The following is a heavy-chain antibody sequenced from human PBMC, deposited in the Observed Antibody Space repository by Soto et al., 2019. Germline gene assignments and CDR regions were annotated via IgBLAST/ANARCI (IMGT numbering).Heavy chain of an antibody. D-gene: IGHD3-3*01. CDR3: ARASRYDFWSGYRCPKGAFDF. J-gene: IGHJ3*01. Sequence: SETLSLPCTVSGGSISSGGYYWRWIRQHPGKGLEWVGSIYYSGSTCYNPSLTSRVTISVDTSQNQFSPKLSSVTAADTAVYYCARASRYDFWSGYRCPKGAFDFWGQGTMVTVSS. CDR2: IYYSGST. V-gene: IGHV4-31*03. CDR1: GGSISSGGYY.